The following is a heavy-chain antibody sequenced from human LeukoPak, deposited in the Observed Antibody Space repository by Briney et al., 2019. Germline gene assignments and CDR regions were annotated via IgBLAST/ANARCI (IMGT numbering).Heavy chain of an antibody. Sequence: GGSLRLSCAVSDLTVSANYMNWVRQAPGKELEWVSFMDPDGATSYADSVKGRFTISRDDSKNVLLLQMNSLRVEDTAMYYCTKANFDHWGQGTMVTVSS. J-gene: IGHJ3*01. CDR2: MDPDGAT. CDR3: TKANFDH. V-gene: IGHV3-53*01. CDR1: DLTVSANY.